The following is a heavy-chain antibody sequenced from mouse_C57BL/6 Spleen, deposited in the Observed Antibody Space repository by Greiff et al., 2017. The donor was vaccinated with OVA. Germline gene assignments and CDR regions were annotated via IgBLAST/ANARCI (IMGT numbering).Heavy chain of an antibody. CDR3: TDLDYDAFDY. CDR1: GFTFSNYW. V-gene: IGHV6-3*01. Sequence: EVKVEESGGGLVQPGGSMKLSCVASGFTFSNYWMNWVRQSPEKGLEWVAQIRLKSDNYATHYAESVTGRFTISRDDSKSSVYLQMNNLRAEDTGIYYCTDLDYDAFDYWGQGTTLTVSS. D-gene: IGHD2-4*01. CDR2: IRLKSDNYAT. J-gene: IGHJ2*01.